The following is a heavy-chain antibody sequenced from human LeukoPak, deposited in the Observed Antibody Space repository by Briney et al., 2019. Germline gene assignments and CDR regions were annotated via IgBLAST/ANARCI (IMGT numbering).Heavy chain of an antibody. Sequence: GGSLRLSCAASGFTFSSYEMNWVRQAPGKGLEWVSYISSSGSTIYYADSVKGRFTISRDNAKNSLYLQMNSLRAEDTAVYYCARDDCSGGSCYYFDYWGQGTLVTVSS. CDR2: ISSSGSTI. CDR3: ARDDCSGGSCYYFDY. CDR1: GFTFSSYE. V-gene: IGHV3-48*03. D-gene: IGHD2-15*01. J-gene: IGHJ4*02.